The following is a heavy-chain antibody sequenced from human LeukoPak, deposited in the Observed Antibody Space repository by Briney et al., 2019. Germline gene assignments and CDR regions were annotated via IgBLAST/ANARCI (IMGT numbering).Heavy chain of an antibody. Sequence: GGSLRLSCETSGFTFRTYAMNWVRQAPGKGLEWVAVISYDGNNKYYGGSVKGRFTISRDNSKNTLYLQMNSLRAEDMAVYYCAKVFGDYQYYFDYWGRGTLVTVSS. V-gene: IGHV3-30*18. CDR2: ISYDGNNK. CDR1: GFTFRTYA. CDR3: AKVFGDYQYYFDY. J-gene: IGHJ4*02. D-gene: IGHD4-17*01.